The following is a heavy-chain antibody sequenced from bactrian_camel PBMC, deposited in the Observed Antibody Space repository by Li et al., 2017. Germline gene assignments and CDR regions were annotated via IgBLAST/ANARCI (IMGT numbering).Heavy chain of an antibody. Sequence: QPVESGGGLVQPGGSLRLSCAASGFTVSRQWMYWLRQAPGKGLEWVSSINSDGDTIYYQYSVKGRFTISRDNAKSTVYLQMNSLKPEDSGVYYCAHAFIGKMCTMRGSDFGYWGQGTQVTVS. D-gene: IGHD1*01. CDR3: AHAFIGKMCTMRGSDFGY. CDR1: GFTVSRQW. V-gene: IGHV3S25*01. J-gene: IGHJ6*01. CDR2: INSDGDTI.